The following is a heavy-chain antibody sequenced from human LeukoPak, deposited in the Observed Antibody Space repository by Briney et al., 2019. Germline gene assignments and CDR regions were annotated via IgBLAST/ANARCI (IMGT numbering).Heavy chain of an antibody. J-gene: IGHJ5*02. CDR1: GYTFSTYG. CDR3: ARNAGSYFEFAP. V-gene: IGHV1-18*01. CDR2: NSGNSGKT. Sequence: EASVEVSCKTSGYTFSTYGLSWLRQAPGQGLEWMGWNSGNSGKTHYAQKFQDRVTLTTDTSSTTAFMELRSLRSDDTAMYYCARNAGSYFEFAPWGQGTLVTVSS. D-gene: IGHD1-26*01.